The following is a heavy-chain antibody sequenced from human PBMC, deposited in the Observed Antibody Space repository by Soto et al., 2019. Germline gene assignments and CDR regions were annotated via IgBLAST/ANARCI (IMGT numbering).Heavy chain of an antibody. D-gene: IGHD4-17*01. CDR3: ARTLYGDNVDY. CDR1: GYTFSSYD. Sequence: QVQLVQSGAEVKRPGVSVKVSSKATGYTFSSYDINWVRQATGEGLEWMGWMNPNSGNTGYAQKFQGRVTMTRNTSISTAYMELSSLRSEDTAVYYCARTLYGDNVDYWGQGTLVTVSS. V-gene: IGHV1-8*01. J-gene: IGHJ4*02. CDR2: MNPNSGNT.